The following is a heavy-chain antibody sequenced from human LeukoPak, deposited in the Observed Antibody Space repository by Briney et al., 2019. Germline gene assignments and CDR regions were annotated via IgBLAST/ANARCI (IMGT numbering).Heavy chain of an antibody. Sequence: GGSLRLSCAASGFTFSSYWMSWVRQAPGKGLEWVANIKQDGSEKYYVDSVKGRFTISRGNAKNSLYLQMNSLRAEDTAVYYCARDGFFRYFDWLEYYFDCWGQGTLVTVSS. CDR3: ARDGFFRYFDWLEYYFDC. CDR1: GFTFSSYW. J-gene: IGHJ4*02. D-gene: IGHD3-9*01. CDR2: IKQDGSEK. V-gene: IGHV3-7*01.